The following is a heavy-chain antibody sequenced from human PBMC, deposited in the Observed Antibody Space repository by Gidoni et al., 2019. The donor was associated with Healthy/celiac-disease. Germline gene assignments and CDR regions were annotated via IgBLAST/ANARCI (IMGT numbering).Heavy chain of an antibody. CDR2: ISYDGSNK. Sequence: QVQLVESGGGVVQPGRSLRLSCAASGFTFSSYGMHWVRQAPGKGLEWVAVISYDGSNKYYADSVKGRFTISIDNSKNTLYLQMNSLRAEDTAVYYCAKGYLRYFDWSLFDYWGQGTLVTVSS. J-gene: IGHJ4*02. CDR3: AKGYLRYFDWSLFDY. D-gene: IGHD3-9*01. V-gene: IGHV3-30*18. CDR1: GFTFSSYG.